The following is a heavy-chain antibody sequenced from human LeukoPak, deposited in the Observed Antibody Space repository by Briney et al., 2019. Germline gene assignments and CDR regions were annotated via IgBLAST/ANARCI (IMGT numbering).Heavy chain of an antibody. V-gene: IGHV3-7*01. CDR2: KKQDGSEK. CDR3: ARGGYGYVYFDY. J-gene: IGHJ4*02. Sequence: GGSLRLSCAASGFTFSSYWMSWVRQAPGKGLEWVANKKQDGSEKHYVDSVKGRFTISRDNTKNSLYLQMNSLRAEDTAVYYCARGGYGYVYFDYWGQGTLVTVSS. CDR1: GFTFSSYW. D-gene: IGHD5-12*01.